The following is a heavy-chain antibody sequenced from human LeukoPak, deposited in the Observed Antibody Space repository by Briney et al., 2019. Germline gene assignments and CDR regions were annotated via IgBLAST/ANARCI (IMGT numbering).Heavy chain of an antibody. CDR1: GYTFTEYY. CDR3: ARDHHMVYYDPVSLEY. CDR2: INPNRCGT. V-gene: IGHV1-2*02. D-gene: IGHD3-16*01. Sequence: PAASVKVSCKASGYTFTEYYIYWVRQAPGQGREGMGWINPNRCGTNYAQKFQGRVTMTGAMSTRTVYMELSSLRSDDTAVYYCARDHHMVYYDPVSLEYWGQGTLVTVSS. J-gene: IGHJ4*02.